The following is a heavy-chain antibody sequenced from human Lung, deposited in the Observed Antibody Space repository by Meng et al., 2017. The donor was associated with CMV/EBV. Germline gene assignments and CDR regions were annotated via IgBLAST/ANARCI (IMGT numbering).Heavy chain of an antibody. CDR2: IIPIFGTA. Sequence: SVKVSCKASGGTFSSYAISWVRQAPGQGLEWMGGIIPIFGTANYAQKFQGRVTITTDESTSTAYMELSSLRSEDTAVYYCARGSSSTSWGVAYWAQRTLAXVSS. D-gene: IGHD2-2*01. J-gene: IGHJ4*02. CDR3: ARGSSSTSWGVAY. CDR1: GGTFSSYA. V-gene: IGHV1-69*05.